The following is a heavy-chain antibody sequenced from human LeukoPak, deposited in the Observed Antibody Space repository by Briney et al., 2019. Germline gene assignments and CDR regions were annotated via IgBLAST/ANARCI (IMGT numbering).Heavy chain of an antibody. J-gene: IGHJ4*02. V-gene: IGHV4-31*03. CDR3: AREIFTMIDY. D-gene: IGHD3-22*01. Sequence: SETLSLTCTVSGGSISSGGYYWSWIRQHPGKGLEWIGYIYYSGSTYYNPSLKSRVTISVDTSKNQFSLKLSSVTAADTAVYYCAREIFTMIDYWGQGTLVTVSS. CDR2: IYYSGST. CDR1: GGSISSGGYY.